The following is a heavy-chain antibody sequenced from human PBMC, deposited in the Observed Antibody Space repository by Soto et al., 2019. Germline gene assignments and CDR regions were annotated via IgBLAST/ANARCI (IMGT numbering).Heavy chain of an antibody. V-gene: IGHV1-69*13. D-gene: IGHD1-26*01. CDR2: IIPIFGTA. CDR3: ARAPGVGAATPNYFDY. J-gene: IGHJ4*02. Sequence: GASVKVSCKASGGTFSSCAISWVRQAPGQGLEWMGGIIPIFGTANYAQKFQGRVTITADESTSTAYMELSSLRSEDTAVYYCARAPGVGAATPNYFDYWGQGTLVTVSS. CDR1: GGTFSSCA.